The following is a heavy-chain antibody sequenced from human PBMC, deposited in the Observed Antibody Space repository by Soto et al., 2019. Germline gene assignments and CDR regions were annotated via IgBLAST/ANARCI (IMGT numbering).Heavy chain of an antibody. CDR1: GFTFSSYS. V-gene: IGHV3-21*01. Sequence: GGSLRLSCAASGFTFSSYSMNWVRQAPGKGLEWVSSISSSSSYIYYADSVKGRFTISRDNAKNSLYLQMNSLRAEDTAVYYCARGGITMVRGVIAYYYYYMDVWGKGTTVTVSS. J-gene: IGHJ6*03. D-gene: IGHD3-10*01. CDR3: ARGGITMVRGVIAYYYYYMDV. CDR2: ISSSSSYI.